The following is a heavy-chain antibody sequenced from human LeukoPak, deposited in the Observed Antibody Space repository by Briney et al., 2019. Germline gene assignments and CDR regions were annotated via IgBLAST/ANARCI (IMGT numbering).Heavy chain of an antibody. D-gene: IGHD3-10*01. J-gene: IGHJ6*02. CDR3: AKTGPPGLWFGESPSVEYLYFYGMDV. V-gene: IGHV3-23*01. CDR2: ISGTGVTT. Sequence: PGGSLRLSCAASGLTGSHNYVSWVRQAPGKGLEWVSSISGTGVTTYYADSVKGRFTISRDNSKSTLYLQMNSLRADDTAVYYCAKTGPPGLWFGESPSVEYLYFYGMDVWGQGTAVTVSS. CDR1: GLTGSHNY.